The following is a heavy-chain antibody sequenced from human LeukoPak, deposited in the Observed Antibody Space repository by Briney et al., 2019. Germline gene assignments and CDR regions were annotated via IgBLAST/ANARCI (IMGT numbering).Heavy chain of an antibody. J-gene: IGHJ4*02. CDR1: GGTFGSYA. CDR2: IIPIFGTA. V-gene: IGHV1-69*05. D-gene: IGHD3-10*01. Sequence: SVKVSCKASGGTFGSYAISWVRQAPGQGLEWMGRIIPIFGTANYAQKFQGRVTITTDESTSTAYMELSSLRSEDTAVYYCAREAILMVRGVSSPNYFDYWGQGTLVTVSS. CDR3: AREAILMVRGVSSPNYFDY.